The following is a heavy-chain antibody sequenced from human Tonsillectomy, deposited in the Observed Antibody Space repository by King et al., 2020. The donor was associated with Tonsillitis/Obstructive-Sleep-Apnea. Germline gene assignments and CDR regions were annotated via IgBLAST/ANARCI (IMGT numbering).Heavy chain of an antibody. J-gene: IGHJ4*02. V-gene: IGHV4-34*01. D-gene: IGHD2-15*01. Sequence: VQLQQWGAGLLKPSETLSLTCAVYGGSFSGYYWSWIRQPPGKGLEWIGGINHSGSTSYNPSLNSRVTISVDTSKNQFSLKPTSVTAADTAVYYCARGACSGSSCYYNDYWGQGTLVTVSS. CDR3: ARGACSGSSCYYNDY. CDR1: GGSFSGYY. CDR2: INHSGST.